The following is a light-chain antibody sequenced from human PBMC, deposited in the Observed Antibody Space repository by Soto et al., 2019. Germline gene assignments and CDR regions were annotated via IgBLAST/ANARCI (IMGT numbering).Light chain of an antibody. CDR1: QTISSW. V-gene: IGKV1-5*03. CDR3: QEYNNWHPIT. Sequence: DIQMTQSPSSLSASVGDRATITCRASQTISSWLAWYQQKPGKAPKLLVYKASTLKSGVPSRFSGSGSGTEFTLTISSLQSEDLGVYYCQEYNNWHPITFGGGTKVDIK. J-gene: IGKJ4*01. CDR2: KAS.